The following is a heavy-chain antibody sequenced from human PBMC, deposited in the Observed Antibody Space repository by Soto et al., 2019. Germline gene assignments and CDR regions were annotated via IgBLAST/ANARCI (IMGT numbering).Heavy chain of an antibody. D-gene: IGHD5-12*01. CDR1: GFTFSSYG. Sequence: QVQLVESGGGVVQPGRSLRLSCAASGFTFSSYGMHWVRQAPGKGLEWVAVISYDGSNKYYADYVKGRFTISRDNSKNTLYLQMNSLRAEDTAVYYCAKAPLKTTKDPGFVYGIDVWGQGTTVTVSS. V-gene: IGHV3-30*18. J-gene: IGHJ6*02. CDR3: AKAPLKTTKDPGFVYGIDV. CDR2: ISYDGSNK.